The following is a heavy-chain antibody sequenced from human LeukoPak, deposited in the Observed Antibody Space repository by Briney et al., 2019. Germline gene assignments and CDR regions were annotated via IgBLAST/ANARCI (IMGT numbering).Heavy chain of an antibody. CDR1: GGSISSYY. Sequence: PSETLSLTCSVSGGSISSYYWSWIRQPPGKGLEWIGYIYYSGSTDYNPSLKSRVTISLDPSKNQFSLKLSSVTAADTAVYYCARDVGSSTRHYYYGMDVWGQGTTVTVSS. V-gene: IGHV4-59*12. D-gene: IGHD2-2*01. J-gene: IGHJ6*02. CDR3: ARDVGSSTRHYYYGMDV. CDR2: IYYSGST.